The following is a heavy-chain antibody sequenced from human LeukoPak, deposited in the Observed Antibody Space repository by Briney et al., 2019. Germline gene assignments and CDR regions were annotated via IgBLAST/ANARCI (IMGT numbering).Heavy chain of an antibody. V-gene: IGHV3-7*01. J-gene: IGHJ4*02. CDR2: IKADGGEK. CDR3: ARGGAARPDF. CDR1: GFTFSTYW. Sequence: GGSLRLSCAASGFTFSTYWMSWFRQTPGKGLEWVAKIKADGGEKDHVASVKGRFTISRDNAKNSLYLQMNSLRVEDTAVYYCARGGAARPDFWGQGTLVTVSS. D-gene: IGHD6-6*01.